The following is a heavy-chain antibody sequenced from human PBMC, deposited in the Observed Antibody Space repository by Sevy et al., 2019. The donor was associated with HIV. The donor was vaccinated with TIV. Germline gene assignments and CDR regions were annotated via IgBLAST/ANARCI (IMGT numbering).Heavy chain of an antibody. D-gene: IGHD2-2*01. Sequence: SETLSLTFAVYGGSFSGYYWNWIRQPPGKGLEWIGEINHSGSTHYNPSLKSRITISVDTSKNQFSLRLNSVTAADTAVYYCARAPPVVVVPGAPSWFDPWGQGTLVTVSS. CDR1: GGSFSGYY. CDR3: ARAPPVVVVPGAPSWFDP. J-gene: IGHJ5*02. CDR2: INHSGST. V-gene: IGHV4-34*01.